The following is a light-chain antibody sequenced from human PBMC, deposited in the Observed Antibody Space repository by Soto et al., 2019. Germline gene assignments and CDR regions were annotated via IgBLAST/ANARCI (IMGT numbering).Light chain of an antibody. J-gene: IGLJ2*01. V-gene: IGLV4-69*01. CDR1: SDHSSYA. CDR3: QTWGTGIVV. Sequence: QSVLTQSPSASASLGASVKLTCTLTSDHSSYAIAWHQQQPEQGPRYLMKLNSDGSHDKGDGIPDRFSGSSSGAERYLTISSLQSEDEADYYCQTWGTGIVVFGGGTKLTVL. CDR2: LNSDGSH.